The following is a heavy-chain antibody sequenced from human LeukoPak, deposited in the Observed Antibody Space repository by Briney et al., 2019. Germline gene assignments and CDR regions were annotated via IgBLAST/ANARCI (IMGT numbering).Heavy chain of an antibody. J-gene: IGHJ6*03. CDR1: GFTFSSYA. CDR3: AKDTIMITFGGVISTYFTNYYYYYMDV. V-gene: IGHV3-23*01. Sequence: PGGSLRLSCAASGFTFSSYAMSWVRQAPGKGLEWVSAISGSGGSTYYAGSVKGRFTISRDNSKNTLYLQMNSLRAEDTAVYYCAKDTIMITFGGVISTYFTNYYYYYMDVWGKGTTVTVSS. CDR2: ISGSGGST. D-gene: IGHD3-16*02.